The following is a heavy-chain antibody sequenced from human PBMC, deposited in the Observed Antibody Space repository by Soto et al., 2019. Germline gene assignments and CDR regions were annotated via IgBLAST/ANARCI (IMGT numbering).Heavy chain of an antibody. J-gene: IGHJ4*02. CDR2: ISGSGGST. Sequence: PGGSLRLSCAASGFTFSSYAMSWVRQAPGKGLEWVSAISGSGGSTCYADSVKGRFTISRDNSKNTLYLQMNSLRAEDTAVYYCANDRQYYYDSSGYYYPDYFDYWGQGTPVTVSS. D-gene: IGHD3-22*01. CDR1: GFTFSSYA. V-gene: IGHV3-23*01. CDR3: ANDRQYYYDSSGYYYPDYFDY.